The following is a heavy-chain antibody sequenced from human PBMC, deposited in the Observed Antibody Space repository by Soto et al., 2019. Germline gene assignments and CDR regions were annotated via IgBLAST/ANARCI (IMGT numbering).Heavy chain of an antibody. J-gene: IGHJ6*03. CDR1: GYTFTSYD. D-gene: IGHD3-10*01. CDR3: AREASYYYGSGSPSGYYYYYMDV. CDR2: MNPNSGNT. V-gene: IGHV1-8*01. Sequence: ASVKASCKASGYTFTSYDINWVRQATGQGLEWMGWMNPNSGNTGYAQKFQGRVTMTRNTSISTAYMELSSLRSEDTAVYYCAREASYYYGSGSPSGYYYYYMDVWGKGTTVTVSS.